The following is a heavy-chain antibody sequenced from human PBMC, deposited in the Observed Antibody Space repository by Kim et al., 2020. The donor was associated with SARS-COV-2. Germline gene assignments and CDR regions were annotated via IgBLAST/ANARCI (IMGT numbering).Heavy chain of an antibody. CDR2: IYYSGRT. V-gene: IGHV4-39*02. Sequence: SETLSLTCTVSGGSINNSNYYWGWIRQPPGKGLEWIGGIYYSGRTYYNPSLKSRVTISVDTSKNHFSLMLNSVTAADTALYYCARPRLSGDYASAFDYWGQGTLVTVSS. J-gene: IGHJ4*02. D-gene: IGHD4-17*01. CDR3: ARPRLSGDYASAFDY. CDR1: GGSINNSNYY.